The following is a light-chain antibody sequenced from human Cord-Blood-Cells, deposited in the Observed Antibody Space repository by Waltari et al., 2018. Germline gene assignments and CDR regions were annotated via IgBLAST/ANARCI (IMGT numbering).Light chain of an antibody. CDR2: EVS. CDR1: SSDVGGHNY. J-gene: IGLJ1*01. Sequence: QSALTQPASVSGSPGQSITISCTGPSSDVGGHNYVSWYQQHPGKAPKLMIYEVSKRPSGVSNRFSGSKSGNTASLTISGLQAEDEADYYCSSYTSSSTYVFGTGTKVTVL. V-gene: IGLV2-14*01. CDR3: SSYTSSSTYV.